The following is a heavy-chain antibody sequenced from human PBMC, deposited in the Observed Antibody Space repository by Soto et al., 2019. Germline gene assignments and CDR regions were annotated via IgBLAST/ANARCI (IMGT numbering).Heavy chain of an antibody. Sequence: QVQLQESGPGLVKPSQTLSLTCTVSGGSISSGGYYWSRIRQHPGKGLEWIGYIYYSGSTYYNPSLKSRVTISVDTSKNQFSLKLSSVTAADTAVYYCARDLGVSSSWRINYFDYWGQGTLVTVSS. CDR1: GGSISSGGYY. CDR2: IYYSGST. J-gene: IGHJ4*02. V-gene: IGHV4-31*03. CDR3: ARDLGVSSSWRINYFDY. D-gene: IGHD6-13*01.